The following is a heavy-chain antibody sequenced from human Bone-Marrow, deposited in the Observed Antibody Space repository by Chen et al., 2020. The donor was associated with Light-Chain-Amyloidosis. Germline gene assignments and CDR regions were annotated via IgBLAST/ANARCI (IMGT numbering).Heavy chain of an antibody. CDR3: SRRSDNSNN. V-gene: IGHV3-73*02. CDR2: IGSKANNYAT. D-gene: IGHD3-22*01. J-gene: IGHJ4*02. Sequence: EVQLVESGGGLVQPGGSLKLSCAASGFIFSGSAMHWVRQASGKGLEWVGRIGSKANNYATAYAASVKGRFTISRDDSKNTAYLQMNGLKTEDTAVYYCSRRSDNSNNWGQEILVTVSS. CDR1: GFIFSGSA.